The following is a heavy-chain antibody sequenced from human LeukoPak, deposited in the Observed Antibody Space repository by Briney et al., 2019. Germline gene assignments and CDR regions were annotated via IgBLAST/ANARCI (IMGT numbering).Heavy chain of an antibody. D-gene: IGHD6-19*01. J-gene: IGHJ6*03. Sequence: QSSETLSLTCTVSGGSISSYYWSWIRQPPGKGLEWIGYIYYSGSTNYNPSLKSRVTISVDTSKNQFSLKLSSVTAADTAVYYCARGGSSGWDYYMDVWGKGTTVTVSS. CDR3: ARGGSSGWDYYMDV. V-gene: IGHV4-59*08. CDR1: GGSISSYY. CDR2: IYYSGST.